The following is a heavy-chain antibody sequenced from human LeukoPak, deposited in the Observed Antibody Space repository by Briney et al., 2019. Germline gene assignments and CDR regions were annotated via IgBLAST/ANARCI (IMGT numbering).Heavy chain of an antibody. V-gene: IGHV3-21*01. D-gene: IGHD2-21*01. CDR2: ISSSSSCI. CDR1: GFTLSDYW. CDR3: ARGGEGFDP. J-gene: IGHJ5*02. Sequence: GGSLRLSCAASGFTLSDYWMSWVRQAPGKGLEWVSSISSSSSCIYYADSVKGRFTISRDNAKNSLYLRMNSLRAEDTAVYYCARGGEGFDPWGQGTLVTVSS.